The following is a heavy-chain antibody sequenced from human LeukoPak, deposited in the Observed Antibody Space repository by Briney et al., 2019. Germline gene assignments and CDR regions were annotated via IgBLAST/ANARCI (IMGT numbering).Heavy chain of an antibody. J-gene: IGHJ5*02. Sequence: ASVKVSCQASGYTFTSYGISWVRQAPGQGLEWMGWISAYNGNTNYAQKLQGRVTTTTDTSTSTAYMELRSLSSDDTAVYYCARDLAAKIDNWFDPWGQGTLVTVSS. CDR1: GYTFTSYG. CDR2: ISAYNGNT. CDR3: ARDLAAKIDNWFDP. V-gene: IGHV1-18*01. D-gene: IGHD2-15*01.